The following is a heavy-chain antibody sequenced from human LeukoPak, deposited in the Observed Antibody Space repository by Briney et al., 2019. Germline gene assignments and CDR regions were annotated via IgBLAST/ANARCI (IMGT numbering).Heavy chain of an antibody. CDR2: IKQDGSEK. J-gene: IGHJ3*02. CDR1: GFTFSSYW. V-gene: IGHV3-7*01. D-gene: IGHD1-26*01. Sequence: GRSLRLSCVASGFTFSSYWMSWVRQAPGKGLEWVANIKQDGSEKYYVDSVKGRFTISRDNAKNSLYLQMNSLRAEDTAVYYCARGSGSLKNDAFDIWGQGTMVTVSS. CDR3: ARGSGSLKNDAFDI.